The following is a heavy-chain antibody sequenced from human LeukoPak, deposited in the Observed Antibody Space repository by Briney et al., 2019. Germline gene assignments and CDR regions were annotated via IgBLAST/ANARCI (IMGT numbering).Heavy chain of an antibody. Sequence: GSLRLSCAASGFSFSSYAMSWVRQPPGKGLERIGSIYYSGSTYYNPSLKSRVTISVDTSKNQFSLKLSSVTAADTAVYYCARLPHRIAAAGYFDYWGQGTLVTVSS. CDR2: IYYSGST. D-gene: IGHD6-13*01. V-gene: IGHV4-39*01. CDR3: ARLPHRIAAAGYFDY. J-gene: IGHJ4*02. CDR1: GFSFSSYA.